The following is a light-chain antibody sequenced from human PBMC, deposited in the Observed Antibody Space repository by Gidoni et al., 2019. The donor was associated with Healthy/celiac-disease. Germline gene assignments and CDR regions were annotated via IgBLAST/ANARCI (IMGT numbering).Light chain of an antibody. V-gene: IGLV1-40*01. CDR1: SSNIGAGYD. CDR3: QSYDSSLSGPVV. Sequence: QSVLTQPPSVSRAPGQRVTISCTGSSSNIGAGYDVHWYQQLPGTAPKLLIYGNINRPSGVPDRFSGSKSGTSASLAITGLQAEDEADYYGQSYDSSLSGPVVFGGGTKLTVL. J-gene: IGLJ2*01. CDR2: GNI.